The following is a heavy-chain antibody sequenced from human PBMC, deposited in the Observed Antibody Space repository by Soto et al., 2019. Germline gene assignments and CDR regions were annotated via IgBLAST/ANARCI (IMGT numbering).Heavy chain of an antibody. CDR1: GFTFKSYG. Sequence: WGSLRLSCAASGFTFKSYGIHFVRHSPGKGLEWVAVISYDGSYQYYSDSMKGRFTISRDNSKNTLNLQMNSLRVEDSAMYYCAQDGRSGSVTRPDHWGQGTLVTVSS. V-gene: IGHV3-30*18. CDR2: ISYDGSYQ. CDR3: AQDGRSGSVTRPDH. J-gene: IGHJ4*02. D-gene: IGHD1-26*01.